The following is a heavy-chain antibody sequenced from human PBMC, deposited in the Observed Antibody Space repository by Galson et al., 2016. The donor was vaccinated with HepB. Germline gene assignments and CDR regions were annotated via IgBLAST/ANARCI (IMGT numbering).Heavy chain of an antibody. CDR1: DGSLSGFS. V-gene: IGHV4-34*01. Sequence: SETLSLTCAVSDGSLSGFSWSWIRQAPGKGLEWVGEVSHSGTTTYAPSFKSRVTISVDTSKNHFSLNLTSVTAADTAVYYCAGAYDFWSGYYRRYGMDVWGQGTTVTVSS. D-gene: IGHD3-3*01. CDR2: VSHSGTT. CDR3: AGAYDFWSGYYRRYGMDV. J-gene: IGHJ6*02.